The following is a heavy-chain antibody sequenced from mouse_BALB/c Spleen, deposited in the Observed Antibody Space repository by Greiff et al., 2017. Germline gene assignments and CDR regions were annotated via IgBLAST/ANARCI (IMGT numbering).Heavy chain of an antibody. V-gene: IGHV1S34*01. D-gene: IGHD1-1*01. Sequence: LVKTGASVKISCKASGYSLTGYYMHWVKQSHGKSLEWIGYISCYNGATSYNQKFKGKATFTVDTSSSTAYMQFNSLTSEDSAVYYCAREFITTVVAHFDYWGQGTTLTVSS. CDR1: GYSLTGYY. CDR3: AREFITTVVAHFDY. CDR2: ISCYNGAT. J-gene: IGHJ2*01.